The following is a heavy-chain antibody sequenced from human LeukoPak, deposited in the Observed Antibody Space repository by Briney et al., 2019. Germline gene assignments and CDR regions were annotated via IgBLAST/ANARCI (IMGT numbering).Heavy chain of an antibody. J-gene: IGHJ4*02. CDR1: GLTFSSSW. CDR2: INPDGIKR. D-gene: IGHD1-14*01. V-gene: IGHV3-7*01. Sequence: GGSLRLSCAVSGLTFSSSWMDWVRQAPGKGLEWVASINPDGIKRYSADSVKGRFTISRDNAKSALFLQMNSLRAEDTAVYYCARGLHLPDFLSPYWGQGTLVTVSS. CDR3: ARGLHLPDFLSPY.